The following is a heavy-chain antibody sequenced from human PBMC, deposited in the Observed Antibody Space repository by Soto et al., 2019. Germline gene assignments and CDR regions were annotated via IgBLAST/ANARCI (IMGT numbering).Heavy chain of an antibody. CDR2: IYYSGST. CDR3: ASHVVAVAGPIAQFDY. D-gene: IGHD6-19*01. CDR1: GGSISSSSYY. V-gene: IGHV4-39*01. Sequence: QLQLQESGPGLVKPSETLSLTCTVSGGSISSSSYYWGWIRQPPGKGLEWIGSIYYSGSTYYNPSLKSRVTISVDTSKNQFSLKLSSVTAADTAVYYCASHVVAVAGPIAQFDYWGQGTLVTVSS. J-gene: IGHJ4*02.